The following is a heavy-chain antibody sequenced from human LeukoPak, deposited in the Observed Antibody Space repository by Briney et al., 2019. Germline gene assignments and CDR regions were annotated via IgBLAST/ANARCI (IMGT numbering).Heavy chain of an antibody. Sequence: SQTLSLTCAISGDSVSTNSATWNWIRQSPSRGLEWLGRTYYRSKWYNDYAVSVKSRITINLDTSKNQFSLQLNSVTPEDTAVYYCARDQGLGRYAFDIWGQGTMVTVSS. CDR3: ARDQGLGRYAFDI. CDR2: TYYRSKWYN. D-gene: IGHD7-27*01. CDR1: GDSVSTNSAT. J-gene: IGHJ3*02. V-gene: IGHV6-1*01.